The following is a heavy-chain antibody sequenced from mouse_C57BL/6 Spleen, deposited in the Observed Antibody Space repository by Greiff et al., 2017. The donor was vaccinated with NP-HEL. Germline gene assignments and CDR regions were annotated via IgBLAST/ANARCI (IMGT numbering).Heavy chain of an antibody. CDR3: ARGYSNYLFAY. J-gene: IGHJ3*01. Sequence: VQLQQPGAELVRPGTSVKLSCKASGYTFTSYWMHWVKQRPGQGLEWIGVIDPSDSYTNYNQKFKGKATLTVDTSSSTAYMQLSSLTSEDSAVYYCARGYSNYLFAYWGQGTLVTVSA. V-gene: IGHV1-59*01. CDR2: IDPSDSYT. D-gene: IGHD2-5*01. CDR1: GYTFTSYW.